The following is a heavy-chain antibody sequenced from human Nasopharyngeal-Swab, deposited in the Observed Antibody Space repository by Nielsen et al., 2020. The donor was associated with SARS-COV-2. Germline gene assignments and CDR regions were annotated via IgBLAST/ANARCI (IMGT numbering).Heavy chain of an antibody. CDR1: GFTFSSYA. CDR3: ARAQYSGYDYYYYMDV. V-gene: IGHV3-30-3*01. J-gene: IGHJ6*03. D-gene: IGHD5-12*01. Sequence: GESLKISCAASGFTFSSYAMHWVRQAPGKGLEWVAVISYDGSNKYYADSVKGRFTISRDNSKNTLYLQMNSLRAEDTAVYYCARAQYSGYDYYYYMDVWGKGTTVTVSS. CDR2: ISYDGSNK.